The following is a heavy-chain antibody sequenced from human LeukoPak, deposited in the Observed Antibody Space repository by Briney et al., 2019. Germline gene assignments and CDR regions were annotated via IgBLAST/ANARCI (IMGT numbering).Heavy chain of an antibody. CDR2: IYYSGST. Sequence: SETLSLTCTVSGGSISSGDYYWSWIRQPPGKGLEWIGYIYYSGSTYYNPSLKSRVTISVDTSKNQFSLKLSSVTAADTAVYYCVRDGKRGSGSFSYWGQGTLVTVSS. J-gene: IGHJ4*02. V-gene: IGHV4-30-4*01. CDR1: GGSISSGDYY. D-gene: IGHD3-10*01. CDR3: VRDGKRGSGSFSY.